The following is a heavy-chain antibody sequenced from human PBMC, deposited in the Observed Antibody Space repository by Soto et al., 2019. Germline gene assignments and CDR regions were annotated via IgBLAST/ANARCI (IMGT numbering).Heavy chain of an antibody. J-gene: IGHJ4*02. V-gene: IGHV3-7*01. CDR1: GFTFSNYC. D-gene: IGHD2-2*01. CDR2: ITQDGSKK. CDR3: ARENCATTTCWFPHYEY. Sequence: HPGGSLRLSCAASGFTFSNYCMNWVRQAPGKGLEWVANITQDGSKKYYTDSVKGRFTISRDNSKNTLYLQMNSLRAEDTAVYYCARENCATTTCWFPHYEYWGQGTLVTVSS.